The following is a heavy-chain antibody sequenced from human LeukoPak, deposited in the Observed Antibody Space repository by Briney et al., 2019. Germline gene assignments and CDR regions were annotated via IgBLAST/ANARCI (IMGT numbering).Heavy chain of an antibody. CDR2: IKQDGSEK. D-gene: IGHD3-9*01. J-gene: IGHJ5*02. CDR1: GFTFSSYW. CDR3: ARVTVRYFDWLPRSHNWFDP. V-gene: IGHV3-7*01. Sequence: PGGSLRLSCAASGFTFSSYWMSWVRQAPGKGLEWVANIKQDGSEKYYVDSVKGRFTISRDNAKKSLYLQMNSLRAEDTAVYYCARVTVRYFDWLPRSHNWFDPWGQGTLVTVSS.